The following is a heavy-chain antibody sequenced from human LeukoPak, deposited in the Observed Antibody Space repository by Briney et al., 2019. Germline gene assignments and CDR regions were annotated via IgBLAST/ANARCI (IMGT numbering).Heavy chain of an antibody. CDR2: IYTSGST. CDR3: ARVKTAAGTAGAFDI. J-gene: IGHJ3*02. V-gene: IGHV4-4*07. Sequence: PSETLSLTCTVSGGSISSYYWSWIRQPAGKGLERIGRIYTSGSTNYNPSLKSRVTMSVDTSKNQFSLKLSSVTAADTAVYYCARVKTAAGTAGAFDIWGQGTMVTVSS. D-gene: IGHD6-13*01. CDR1: GGSISSYY.